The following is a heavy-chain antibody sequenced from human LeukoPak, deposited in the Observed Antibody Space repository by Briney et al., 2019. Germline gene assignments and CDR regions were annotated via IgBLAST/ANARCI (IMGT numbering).Heavy chain of an antibody. CDR1: GYTFTSYG. D-gene: IGHD5-18*01. CDR2: ISAYNGNT. Sequence: APVKVSCKASGYTFTSYGISWVRQAPGQGLEWMGWISAYNGNTNYAQKLQGRVTMTTDTSTSTAYMELRSLRSDDTAVYYCARDNMEYSSFDAFDIWGQGTMVTVSS. J-gene: IGHJ3*02. V-gene: IGHV1-18*01. CDR3: ARDNMEYSSFDAFDI.